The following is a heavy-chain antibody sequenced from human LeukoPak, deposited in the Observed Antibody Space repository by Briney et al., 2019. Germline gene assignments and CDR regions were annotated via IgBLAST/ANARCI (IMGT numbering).Heavy chain of an antibody. D-gene: IGHD6-6*01. CDR3: ARAAQSRSTKDYYYMDV. V-gene: IGHV3-21*01. J-gene: IGHJ6*03. Sequence: GGSLRLSCAASGFTFISYSMNWVRQPPGKGLEWVSSISRSSSYIYYADSLKGRFTITRDNAKISLFLQMNSLRAEDTAVYYCARAAQSRSTKDYYYMDVWGKGTTVTVSS. CDR1: GFTFISYS. CDR2: ISRSSSYI.